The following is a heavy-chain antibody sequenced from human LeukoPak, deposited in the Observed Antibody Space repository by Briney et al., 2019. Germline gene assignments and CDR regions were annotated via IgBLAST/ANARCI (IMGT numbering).Heavy chain of an antibody. CDR2: IYYSGST. Sequence: SETLSLTCTVSGGSISSGGYYWSWIRQHPGKGLEWIGYIYYSGSTYYNPSLKSRVTISVDTSKNQFSLKLSSVTAADTAVYYCTRYYYYGMDVWGQGTTVTVSS. V-gene: IGHV4-31*03. CDR3: TRYYYYGMDV. CDR1: GGSISSGGYY. J-gene: IGHJ6*02.